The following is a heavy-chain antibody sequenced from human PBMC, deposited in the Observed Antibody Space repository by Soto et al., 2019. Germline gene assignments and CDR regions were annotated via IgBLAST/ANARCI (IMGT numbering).Heavy chain of an antibody. Sequence: SETLSLTCAVSGASIRSNNWWSWVRQPPGKGLEWIGEIFHSGSTYYNPSLKSRVTISVDRSKNQFSLKLSSVTAADTAVYYCARGQVVAAQHWGQGTLVTVSS. CDR3: ARGQVVAAQH. V-gene: IGHV4-4*02. J-gene: IGHJ4*02. D-gene: IGHD2-15*01. CDR2: IFHSGST. CDR1: GASIRSNNW.